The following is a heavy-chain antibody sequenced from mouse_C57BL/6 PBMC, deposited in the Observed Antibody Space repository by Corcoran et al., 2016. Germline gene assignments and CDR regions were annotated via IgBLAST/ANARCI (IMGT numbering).Heavy chain of an antibody. J-gene: IGHJ4*01. D-gene: IGHD2-2*01. V-gene: IGHV1-80*01. CDR1: GYAFSSYW. Sequence: QVQLQQSGAELVKPGASVKISCKASGYAFSSYWMNWVKQRPGKGLEWIGQIYPGDGDTNYNGKFKGKATLTADKSSSTAYMQLSSLTSEDSAVYFCARGEDFYYGSPYAMDYWGQGTSVTVSS. CDR3: ARGEDFYYGSPYAMDY. CDR2: IYPGDGDT.